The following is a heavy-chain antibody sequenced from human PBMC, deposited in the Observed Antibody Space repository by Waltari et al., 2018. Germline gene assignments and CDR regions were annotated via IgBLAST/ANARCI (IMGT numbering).Heavy chain of an antibody. CDR3: ARQPLHSYGIRHFDY. J-gene: IGHJ4*02. CDR1: GYSFTRYW. V-gene: IGHV5-51*01. Sequence: EVQLVQSGAEVKKPGESLQISCEGSGYSFTRYWIGWVRQMPGKVLEWMVVIVHSDTNTKYRPSFRGKVTISSDNSITTAYLQWSSRKASDTAIYFCARQPLHSYGIRHFDYWGQGTPVTVS. D-gene: IGHD5-18*01. CDR2: IVHSDTNT.